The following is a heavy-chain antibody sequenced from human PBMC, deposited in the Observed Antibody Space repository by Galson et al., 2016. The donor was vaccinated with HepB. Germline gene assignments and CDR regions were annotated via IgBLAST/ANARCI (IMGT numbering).Heavy chain of an antibody. J-gene: IGHJ4*02. V-gene: IGHV4-30-2*01. CDR1: GGSISSGGYS. CDR3: ARGYSLFDY. CDR2: IYHSGST. Sequence: TLSLTCAVSGGSISSGGYSWSWTRQPPGKGLEWIGYIYHSGSTYYNPSLKSRVTLSVDRSKNQFSLRLNSVTAADTAVFYCARGYSLFDYWGQETLVTVSS. D-gene: IGHD5-18*01.